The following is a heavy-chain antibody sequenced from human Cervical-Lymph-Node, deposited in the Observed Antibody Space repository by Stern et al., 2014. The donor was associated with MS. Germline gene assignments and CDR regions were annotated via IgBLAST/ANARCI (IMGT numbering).Heavy chain of an antibody. V-gene: IGHV3-7*01. J-gene: IGHJ5*02. CDR2: IKEDGSET. CDR1: GFTFSSYW. CDR3: ARGSDA. Sequence: MQLVQSGGGLVQPGGSLRLSCAASGFTFSSYWMNWVRPAPGKGLEWVAHIKEDGSETYYVDSVKGRFPISRDNAKNSLYLQMNSLRAEDTAVYYCARGSDAWGQGTLVTVSS.